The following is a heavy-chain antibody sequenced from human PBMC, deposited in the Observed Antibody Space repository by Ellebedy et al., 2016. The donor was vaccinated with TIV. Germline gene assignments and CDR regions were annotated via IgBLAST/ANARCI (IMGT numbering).Heavy chain of an antibody. CDR2: MRYDGSNK. CDR1: GFTFSDYG. D-gene: IGHD3-22*01. CDR3: AKFPYYYDSSGYSF. V-gene: IGHV3-30*02. Sequence: GESLKISCAASGFTFSDYGMHWVRQAPGKGLEWVAFMRYDGSNKYYADSVKGRFTISRDNSKNTLYLRMNSLRVEDTAVYYCAKFPYYYDSSGYSFWGQGTLVTVSS. J-gene: IGHJ4*02.